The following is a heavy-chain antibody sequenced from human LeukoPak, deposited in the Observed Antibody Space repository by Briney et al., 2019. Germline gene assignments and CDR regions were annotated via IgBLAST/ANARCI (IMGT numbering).Heavy chain of an antibody. CDR2: FDPEDGET. CDR1: GYTLTELS. D-gene: IGHD6-19*01. J-gene: IGHJ6*03. CDR3: ATKYSIGHYYYYYYIDV. V-gene: IGHV1-24*01. Sequence: ASVKVSCKVSGYTLTELSMHWVRQAPGKGLEWMGGFDPEDGETIYAQKFQGRVTMTEDTSTDTAYMELSSLRSEDTAVYYCATKYSIGHYYYYYYIDVWGKGTTVTVSS.